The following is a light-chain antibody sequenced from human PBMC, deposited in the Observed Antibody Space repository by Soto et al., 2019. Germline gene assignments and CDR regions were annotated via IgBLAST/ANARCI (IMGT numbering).Light chain of an antibody. CDR2: GAS. J-gene: IGKJ1*01. CDR1: QSIGIF. CDR3: QQSFSTPWT. Sequence: DIQMTQSPSSLSASVGDRVTITCRASQSIGIFLNWYHQKAGKAPKLLIYGASSLQSGVPSRFSGSTSGTDFTLTISSLQPEDFATYYCQQSFSTPWTFGQGTKVEIK. V-gene: IGKV1-39*01.